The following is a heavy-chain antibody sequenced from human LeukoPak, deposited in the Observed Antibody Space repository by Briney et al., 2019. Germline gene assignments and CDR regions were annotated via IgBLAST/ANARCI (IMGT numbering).Heavy chain of an antibody. CDR2: IYYSGST. CDR3: ARVSLRGYSYGSSKGGAFDI. D-gene: IGHD5-18*01. J-gene: IGHJ3*02. Sequence: KPSQTLSLTCTVSGGSISSGGYYWSWIRQHPGKGLEWIGYIYYSGSTYYNPSLKSRVTISVDTSKNQFSLKLSSVTAADTAVYYCARVSLRGYSYGSSKGGAFDIWGQGTMVTVSS. V-gene: IGHV4-31*03. CDR1: GGSISSGGYY.